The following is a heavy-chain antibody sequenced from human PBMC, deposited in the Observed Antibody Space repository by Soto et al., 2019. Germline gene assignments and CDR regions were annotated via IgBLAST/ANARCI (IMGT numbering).Heavy chain of an antibody. D-gene: IGHD2-2*01. CDR2: ISSSSSYI. CDR1: GFTFSSYS. V-gene: IGHV3-21*01. J-gene: IGHJ6*03. CDR3: ARALKMYQLHNHGRQNKNHYYYYMDV. Sequence: GGSLRLSCAASGFTFSSYSMNWVRQAPGKGLEWVSSISSSSSYIYYADSVKGRFTISRDNAKNSLYLQMNSLRAEDTAVYYCARALKMYQLHNHGRQNKNHYYYYMDVWGKGTTVTVSS.